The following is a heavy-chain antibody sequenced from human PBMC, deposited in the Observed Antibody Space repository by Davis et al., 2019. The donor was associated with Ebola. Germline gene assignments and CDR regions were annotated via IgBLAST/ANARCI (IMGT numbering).Heavy chain of an antibody. CDR1: GHSVPSNSGA. CDR2: TYYSSKWYK. CDR3: ASGWLRGGGVDP. J-gene: IGHJ5*02. Sequence: HSQTLSLTCDISGHSVPSNSGARNANRQPPSRGLEWPGRTYYSSKWYKDYAVSVKSRITINLDTSKNQYSLQLNSVTPGDTAVYYCASGWLRGGGVDPWGQGTPVTVSS. V-gene: IGHV6-1*01. D-gene: IGHD5-12*01.